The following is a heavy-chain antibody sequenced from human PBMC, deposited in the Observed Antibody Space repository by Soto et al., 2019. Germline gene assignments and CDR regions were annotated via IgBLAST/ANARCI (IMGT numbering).Heavy chain of an antibody. CDR2: IIPIFGTA. CDR1: GGTFSSYA. D-gene: IGHD3-3*01. CDR3: ARARITIFGVVDYYFDD. V-gene: IGHV1-69*13. Sequence: SVKVSCKASGGTFSSYAISWVRQAPGRGLEWMGGIIPIFGTANYAQKFQGRVTITADESTSTAYMELSSLRSEDTAVYYCARARITIFGVVDYYFDDWGQGTLVTVSS. J-gene: IGHJ4*02.